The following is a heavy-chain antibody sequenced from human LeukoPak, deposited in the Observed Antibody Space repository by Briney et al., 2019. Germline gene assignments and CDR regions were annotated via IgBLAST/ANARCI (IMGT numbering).Heavy chain of an antibody. Sequence: QSGGSLRLSCAASGFTFSDYYMHWVRQAPGKGLEWVSGISWNSGSIGYADSVKGRFTISRDNAKNSLYLQMNSLRAEDTALYYCAKMVSPDAFDIWGQGTMVTVSS. D-gene: IGHD4-23*01. J-gene: IGHJ3*02. CDR1: GFTFSDYY. CDR2: ISWNSGSI. V-gene: IGHV3-9*01. CDR3: AKMVSPDAFDI.